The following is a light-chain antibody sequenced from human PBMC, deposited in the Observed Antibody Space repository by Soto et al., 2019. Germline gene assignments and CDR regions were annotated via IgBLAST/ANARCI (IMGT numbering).Light chain of an antibody. CDR2: DAF. CDR3: QQYGSSPGT. CDR1: QSVGSNF. V-gene: IGKV3-20*01. J-gene: IGKJ2*02. Sequence: EIVLTQSPGTLSLSPGERATLSCRASQSVGSNFLAWYQQKPAQDPKLLISDAFSRATGIPDRFSGSGSGTDFTLTISRREPEDFALYSGQQYGSSPGTFGQSTKLEIK.